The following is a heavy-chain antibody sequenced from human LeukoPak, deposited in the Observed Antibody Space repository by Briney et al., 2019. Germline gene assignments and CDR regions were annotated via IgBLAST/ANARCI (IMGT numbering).Heavy chain of an antibody. J-gene: IGHJ4*02. V-gene: IGHV3-23*01. D-gene: IGHD1-26*01. CDR2: ISDSGGST. Sequence: PGGSLRLSCAASGFAFSSYAMSWVRQAPGKGLEWVSVISDSGGSTYYADSVKGRFTISRDNSKNTLYLQMNSLRAEDTAVYYCARDRVGATDYFDYWGQGTLVTVSS. CDR3: ARDRVGATDYFDY. CDR1: GFAFSSYA.